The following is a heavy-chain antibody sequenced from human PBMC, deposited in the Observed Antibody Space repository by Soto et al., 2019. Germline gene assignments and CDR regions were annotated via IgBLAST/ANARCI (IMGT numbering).Heavy chain of an antibody. CDR2: ISVEKGDT. Sequence: QVQVVQSGAEVKKPGASVKVACKASGYTFSTFGMSWVRQAPGQGLEWMGWISVEKGDTNYAQKFQDRVTMTTDTSTGTANMALRSLTYVHTAVYYCARCYCSVGNCCTCSDFDLWGRGTLVTVSS. CDR1: GYTFSTFG. J-gene: IGHJ2*01. CDR3: ARCYCSVGNCCTCSDFDL. D-gene: IGHD2-15*01. V-gene: IGHV1-18*01.